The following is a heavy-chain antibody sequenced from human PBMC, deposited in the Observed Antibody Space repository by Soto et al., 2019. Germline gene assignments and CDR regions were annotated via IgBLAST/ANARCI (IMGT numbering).Heavy chain of an antibody. D-gene: IGHD3-16*01. CDR2: IYYSGTT. Sequence: SETLSLTCTVSGDSITSNSYFWAWIRQPPGKGLEWIGSIYYSGTTYYNPSLKSRVTISVDTSKNQFSLKLSSVTAADTAVYYCARGAPGVYDYVWGIFYYWGQGTPVTVSS. CDR1: GDSITSNSYF. V-gene: IGHV4-39*07. J-gene: IGHJ4*02. CDR3: ARGAPGVYDYVWGIFYY.